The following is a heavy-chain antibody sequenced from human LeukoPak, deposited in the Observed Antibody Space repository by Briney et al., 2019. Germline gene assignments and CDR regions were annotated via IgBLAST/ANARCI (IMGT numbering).Heavy chain of an antibody. Sequence: GGSLRLSCAASEFTFSSYWMSWVRQAPGKGLEWVANIKQDGSEKYYVDSVKGRFTISRDNAKNSLYLQMNSLRAEDTAVYYCATERGVTINWFDPWGQGTLVTVSS. CDR2: IKQDGSEK. V-gene: IGHV3-7*04. CDR3: ATERGVTINWFDP. J-gene: IGHJ5*02. D-gene: IGHD4-17*01. CDR1: EFTFSSYW.